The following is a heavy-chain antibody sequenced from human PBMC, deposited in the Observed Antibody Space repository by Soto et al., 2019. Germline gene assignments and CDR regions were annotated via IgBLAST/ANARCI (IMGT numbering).Heavy chain of an antibody. J-gene: IGHJ3*02. Sequence: ASVKVSCKVSGYTLTELSMHWVRQAPGKGLEWMGGFDPEDGETIYAQKFQGRVTMTEDTSTDTAYMELSSLRPEDTAVYYCATMTYSGSYSAFDIWDQGTMVTVSS. V-gene: IGHV1-24*01. CDR3: ATMTYSGSYSAFDI. D-gene: IGHD1-26*01. CDR2: FDPEDGET. CDR1: GYTLTELS.